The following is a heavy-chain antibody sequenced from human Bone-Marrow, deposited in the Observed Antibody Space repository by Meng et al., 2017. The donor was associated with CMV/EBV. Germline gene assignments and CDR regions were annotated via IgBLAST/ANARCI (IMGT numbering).Heavy chain of an antibody. CDR3: ARRLVRTGFYYYYYGMDV. V-gene: IGHV4-39*01. CDR1: GGSISSSSYY. J-gene: IGHJ6*02. Sequence: SETLSLTCTVSGGSISSSSYYWGWIRQPPGMGLEWIGSIYYSGSTYYNPSLKSRVTISVDTSKNQFSLKLSSVTAADTAVYYCARRLVRTGFYYYYYGMDVWGQGTTVTVSS. CDR2: IYYSGST. D-gene: IGHD6-6*01.